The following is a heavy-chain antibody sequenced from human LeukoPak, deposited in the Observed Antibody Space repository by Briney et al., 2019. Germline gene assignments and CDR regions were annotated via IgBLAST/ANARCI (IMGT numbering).Heavy chain of an antibody. CDR2: IWYDGSNK. CDR3: VRDVGSSWYRNWFDP. Sequence: GGSLRLSCAASGFTFSSYGMHWVRQAPGKGLEWVAVIWYDGSNKYYADSVKGRFTISRGNSKNTLYLQMNSLRAEDTAVYYCVRDVGSSWYRNWFDPWGQGTLVTVSS. CDR1: GFTFSSYG. D-gene: IGHD6-13*01. V-gene: IGHV3-33*01. J-gene: IGHJ5*02.